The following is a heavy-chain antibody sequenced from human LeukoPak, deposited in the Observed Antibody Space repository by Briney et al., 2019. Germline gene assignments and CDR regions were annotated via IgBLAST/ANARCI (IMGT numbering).Heavy chain of an antibody. V-gene: IGHV3-21*01. CDR3: AKIDDYYKHFDS. CDR2: ISSRSSYI. J-gene: IGHJ4*02. D-gene: IGHD2-21*02. Sequence: GGSLRLSCTASDFTFNTYTIDWVRQAPGKGLEWVSSISSRSSYIYYADALRDRFSTSRDNAKNSVYLQMDGLRVEDTAVYYCAKIDDYYKHFDSWGQGTLVTVSS. CDR1: DFTFNTYT.